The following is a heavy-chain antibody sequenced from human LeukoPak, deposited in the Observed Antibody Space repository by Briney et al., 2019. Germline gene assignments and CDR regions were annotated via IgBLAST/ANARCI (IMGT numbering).Heavy chain of an antibody. Sequence: GGSLRLSCAASGFTFSSYAMSWVRQAPGKGLEWVSAISGSGGSTYYADSVKGRFTISRDNSKNTLYLQMNSLRAEDTTVYYCARVPREGHDNWFDPWGQGTLVTVSS. V-gene: IGHV3-23*01. CDR1: GFTFSSYA. CDR3: ARVPREGHDNWFDP. D-gene: IGHD1-26*01. J-gene: IGHJ5*02. CDR2: ISGSGGST.